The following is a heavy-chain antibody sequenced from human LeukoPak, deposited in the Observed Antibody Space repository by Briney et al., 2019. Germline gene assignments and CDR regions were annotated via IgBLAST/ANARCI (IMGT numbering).Heavy chain of an antibody. CDR2: ISDRGGRR. D-gene: IGHD3-22*01. CDR1: GITLSNYG. J-gene: IGHJ4*02. V-gene: IGHV3-23*01. Sequence: GGSLRLSCAVSGITLSNYGMSWVRQAPGKGLEGVAGISDRGGRRKYVDSVKGRLTISRDNAKNTLYLQMNSLRAEGTAVYFCAKRGVVIRVILVGFHKDAYYFDAWGQGALVTVSS. CDR3: AKRGVVIRVILVGFHKDAYYFDA.